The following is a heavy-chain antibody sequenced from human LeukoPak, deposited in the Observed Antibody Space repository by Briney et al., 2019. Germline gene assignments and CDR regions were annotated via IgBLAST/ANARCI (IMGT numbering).Heavy chain of an antibody. Sequence: SVKVSCKASGGTFSSYAISWVRQAPGQGLEWMGGIIPIFGTANYAQKFQGRVTITTDESTSTAYMELSSLRSEDTAVYYCARIFRTYYYDSRSPRDAFDIWGQGTMVTVSS. V-gene: IGHV1-69*05. CDR3: ARIFRTYYYDSRSPRDAFDI. CDR2: IIPIFGTA. J-gene: IGHJ3*02. CDR1: GGTFSSYA. D-gene: IGHD3-22*01.